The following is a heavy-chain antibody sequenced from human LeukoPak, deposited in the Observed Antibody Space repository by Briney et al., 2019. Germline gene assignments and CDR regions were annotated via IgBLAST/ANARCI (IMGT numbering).Heavy chain of an antibody. V-gene: IGHV5-51*01. Sequence: GESLKISCKGSGYSFTSYWIGWVRQMPGKGLEWMGIIYPGDSDTRYSPSFQGRVTISADKSISTAYLQWSSLQASDTAMYYCVRRGSSNWHPLDDWGQGTLVTVSS. CDR2: IYPGDSDT. D-gene: IGHD2-15*01. CDR3: VRRGSSNWHPLDD. J-gene: IGHJ4*02. CDR1: GYSFTSYW.